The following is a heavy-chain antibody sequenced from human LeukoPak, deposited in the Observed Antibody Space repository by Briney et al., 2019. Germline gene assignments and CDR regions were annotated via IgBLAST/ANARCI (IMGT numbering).Heavy chain of an antibody. D-gene: IGHD2-15*01. CDR3: VRGGPSTWS. Sequence: GGSLRLSCAASGFTFSSYWMSWVRQVPGRGPVWVSRINHDGSDTIYADSVRGRFTISRDDAKNMLYLQMNNLRAEDTAVYYCVRGGPSTWSWGQGTLVTVSS. J-gene: IGHJ5*02. V-gene: IGHV3-74*01. CDR2: INHDGSDT. CDR1: GFTFSSYW.